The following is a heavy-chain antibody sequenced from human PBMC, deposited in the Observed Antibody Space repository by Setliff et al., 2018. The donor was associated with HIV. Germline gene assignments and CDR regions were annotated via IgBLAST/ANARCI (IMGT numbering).Heavy chain of an antibody. D-gene: IGHD3-10*01. J-gene: IGHJ4*02. CDR1: GFIFDDYT. CDR2: SSWNGET. CDR3: VKDKIRWVSGSAIRAFFDY. V-gene: IGHV3-43*01. Sequence: GGSLRLSCVASGFIFDDYTMHWVRQRPGKGLEWVSLSSWNGETSYAESVKGRFTISRDNTKNSLFLQMNSLRSEDSAFYYCVKDKIRWVSGSAIRAFFDYWGQGTLVTVSS.